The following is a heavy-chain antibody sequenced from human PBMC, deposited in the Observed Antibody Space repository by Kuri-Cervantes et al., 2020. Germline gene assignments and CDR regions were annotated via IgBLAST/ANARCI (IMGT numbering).Heavy chain of an antibody. Sequence: ASVKVSCKTSGYTFNDYDISWVRQAPGQGLEWMGKISAYNGDTNYAQKLQGRVTMTTDTSTSTAYMELRSLRSDDTAVYYCARATLAVAGDNFDYWGQGTLVTVSS. D-gene: IGHD6-19*01. CDR2: ISAYNGDT. CDR3: ARATLAVAGDNFDY. J-gene: IGHJ4*02. V-gene: IGHV1-18*01. CDR1: GYTFNDYD.